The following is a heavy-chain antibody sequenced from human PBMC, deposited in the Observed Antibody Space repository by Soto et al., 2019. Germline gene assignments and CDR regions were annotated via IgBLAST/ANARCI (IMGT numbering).Heavy chain of an antibody. Sequence: QVQLVQSGAEVKKPGSSVKVSCKASGGTFSSYAISWVRQAPGQGLEWMGGIIPIFGTANYPQKFQGRVTITADDSTSTAYMELSSLRSEDTAVYYCAREYNAYCGGDCSPGDPNYYYYGMDVWGQGTTVTVSS. J-gene: IGHJ6*02. CDR3: AREYNAYCGGDCSPGDPNYYYYGMDV. V-gene: IGHV1-69*01. CDR2: IIPIFGTA. CDR1: GGTFSSYA. D-gene: IGHD2-21*02.